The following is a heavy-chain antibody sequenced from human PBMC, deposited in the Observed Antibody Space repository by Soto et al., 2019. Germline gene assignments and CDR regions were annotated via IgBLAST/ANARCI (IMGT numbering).Heavy chain of an antibody. V-gene: IGHV4-39*07. CDR3: ERPGWRNAPYDAFDI. CDR1: GGSIGSSDYY. D-gene: IGHD6-19*01. CDR2: IYDSGST. J-gene: IGHJ3*02. Sequence: PSETLSLTCTVSGGSIGSSDYYWGWIRQPPGKGLEWIGNIYDSGSTSYNPSLKSRVTISLDTSKNQFSLKLSSVTAADTAAYYCERPGWRNAPYDAFDIWGQGTMVTVSS.